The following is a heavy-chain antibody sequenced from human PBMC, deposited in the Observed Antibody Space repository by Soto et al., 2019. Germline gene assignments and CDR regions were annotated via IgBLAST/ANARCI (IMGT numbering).Heavy chain of an antibody. D-gene: IGHD2-2*01. CDR2: IIPIFGTA. CDR1: GGTFSSYA. Sequence: ASVKVSCKASGGTFSSYAISWVRQAPGQGLEWMGGIIPIFGTANYAQKFQGRVTITADKSTSTAYMELSSLRSEDTAVYYCARTFCSSTSCYNNWFDPWGQGTLVTVSS. J-gene: IGHJ5*02. CDR3: ARTFCSSTSCYNNWFDP. V-gene: IGHV1-69*06.